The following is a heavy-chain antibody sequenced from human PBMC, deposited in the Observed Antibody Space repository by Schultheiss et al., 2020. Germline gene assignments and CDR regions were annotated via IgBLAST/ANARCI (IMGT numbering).Heavy chain of an antibody. D-gene: IGHD2-15*01. V-gene: IGHV1-69*06. J-gene: IGHJ6*02. CDR3: ARLELVATLRYCFYGMDV. CDR2: IIPDIGTA. Sequence: SVTVSCKASGGTFSSYAISWVRQAPGQGLEWMGGIIPDIGTANYGQKFQGRVAITADKSTSTAYMELSSLRSEDTAVYYCARLELVATLRYCFYGMDVWGHGTAVTVSS. CDR1: GGTFSSYA.